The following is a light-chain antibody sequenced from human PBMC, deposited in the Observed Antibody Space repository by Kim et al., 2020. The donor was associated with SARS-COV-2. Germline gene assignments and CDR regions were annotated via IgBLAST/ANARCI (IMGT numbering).Light chain of an antibody. Sequence: VALGQTVRIKCQGDSLRSYYTTWFQQQPGQAPIVVVYGKNNRPSGIPARFSGSSSGNTASLTITWTQAGDEADYYCNSRDNNDNVLFGGGTQLTVL. V-gene: IGLV3-19*01. CDR3: NSRDNNDNVL. J-gene: IGLJ2*01. CDR1: SLRSYY. CDR2: GKN.